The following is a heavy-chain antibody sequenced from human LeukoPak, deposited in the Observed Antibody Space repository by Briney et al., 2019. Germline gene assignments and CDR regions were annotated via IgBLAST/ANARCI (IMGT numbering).Heavy chain of an antibody. CDR3: AKEGAYPIITYDS. D-gene: IGHD3-10*01. J-gene: IGHJ5*01. V-gene: IGHV3-7*01. CDR2: IKRDGNEK. CDR1: GFTFRRYW. Sequence: GGSLRLSCAASGFTFRRYWMNWVRQAPGKGLEWLANIKRDGNEKNYVDSVKGRFSISRDNAKNSLYLQMDSLRAEDTAVYYCAKEGAYPIITYDSWGQGALVTVSS.